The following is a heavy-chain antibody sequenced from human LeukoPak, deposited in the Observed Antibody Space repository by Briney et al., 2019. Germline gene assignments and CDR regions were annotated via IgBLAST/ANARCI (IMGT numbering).Heavy chain of an antibody. V-gene: IGHV3-21*01. J-gene: IGHJ5*02. CDR2: ISSSSTYI. CDR3: ARGTQDDYVWGSYRHSWFDP. Sequence: TSGGSLRLSCAASGFTFASETMNWVRQAPGKGLEWVSSISSSSTYIYYADSVRGRFTISRDNAKNLIFPQMNSLRVEDTALYYCARGTQDDYVWGSYRHSWFDPWGQGILVTVSS. CDR1: GFTFASET. D-gene: IGHD3-16*02.